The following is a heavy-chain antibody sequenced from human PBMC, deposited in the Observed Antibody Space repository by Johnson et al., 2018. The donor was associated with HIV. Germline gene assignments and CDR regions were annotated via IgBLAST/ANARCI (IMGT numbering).Heavy chain of an antibody. CDR1: GFTFSSYD. J-gene: IGHJ3*02. Sequence: EVQLVESRGVLVQPGGSLRLSCAASGFTFSSYDMHWVRQATGKGLEWVSAIGTAGDTYYPGSVKGRFTISRENAKNSLYLQMNSLRAEDTALYYCAREGGSYKDDAFDIWGQGTVVTVSS. CDR3: AREGGSYKDDAFDI. D-gene: IGHD1-26*01. CDR2: IGTAGDT. V-gene: IGHV3-13*01.